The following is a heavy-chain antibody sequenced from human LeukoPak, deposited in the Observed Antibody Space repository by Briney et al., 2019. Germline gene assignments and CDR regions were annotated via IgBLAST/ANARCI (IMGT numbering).Heavy chain of an antibody. Sequence: PSETMSLACTVSGGFISRYYWSWNRQPPGKVLEWVGYIYYSGSTNYNHSLKSRVTISVDTSKNQFSLKLSCVTAADTAVYYCARHGGATWLPQDHYYGMDVWGQGTTVTVSS. D-gene: IGHD5-24*01. J-gene: IGHJ6*02. CDR2: IYYSGST. CDR3: ARHGGATWLPQDHYYGMDV. V-gene: IGHV4-59*08. CDR1: GGFISRYY.